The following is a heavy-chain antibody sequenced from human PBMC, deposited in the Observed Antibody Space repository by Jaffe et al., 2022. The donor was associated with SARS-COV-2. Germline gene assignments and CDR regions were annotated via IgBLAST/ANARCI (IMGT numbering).Heavy chain of an antibody. CDR1: GGSISSGGYY. Sequence: QVQLQESGPGLVKPSQTLSLTCTVSGGSISSGGYYWSWIRQHPGKGLEWIGYIYYSGSTYYNPSLKSRVTISVDTSKNQFSLKLSSVTAADTAVYYCARGRYYDSSDRDAFDIWGQGTMVTVSS. V-gene: IGHV4-31*03. D-gene: IGHD3-22*01. J-gene: IGHJ3*02. CDR2: IYYSGST. CDR3: ARGRYYDSSDRDAFDI.